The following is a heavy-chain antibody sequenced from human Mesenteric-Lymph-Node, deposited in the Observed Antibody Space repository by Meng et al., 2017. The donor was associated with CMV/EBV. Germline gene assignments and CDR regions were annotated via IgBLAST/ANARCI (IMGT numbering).Heavy chain of an antibody. CDR3: GRGQQTFDP. Sequence: QVQLVHAGAEVKKPGASVKVYCKASGYSFTGYSTHGVRQAPGQGREWMGRISPNTGDTIYEENFQGRVTMTRDTSINTAYMELSSLTSDDTAVYYCGRGQQTFDPWGQGTLVTVSS. CDR1: GYSFTGYS. D-gene: IGHD1-1*01. V-gene: IGHV1-2*06. J-gene: IGHJ5*02. CDR2: ISPNTGDT.